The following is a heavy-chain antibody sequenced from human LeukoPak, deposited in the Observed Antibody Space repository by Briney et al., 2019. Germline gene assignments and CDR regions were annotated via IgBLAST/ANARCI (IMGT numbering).Heavy chain of an antibody. D-gene: IGHD3-9*01. CDR1: GFTFSSYA. J-gene: IGHJ4*02. CDR2: ISGSGGST. V-gene: IGHV3-23*01. CDR3: ARGDILSTYYDQPCLDS. Sequence: GGSLRLSCAASGFTFSSYAMSWVRQAPGKGLEWVSAISGSGGSTYYADSVKGRFTISRDNSKNTLYLQMNSLRAEDTAIYYCARGDILSTYYDQPCLDSWGQGTLVTVSS.